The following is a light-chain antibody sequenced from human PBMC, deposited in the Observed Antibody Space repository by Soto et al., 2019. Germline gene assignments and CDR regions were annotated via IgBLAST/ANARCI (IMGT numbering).Light chain of an antibody. J-gene: IGKJ1*01. CDR2: GAS. CDR1: QTIRSN. Sequence: IVMTQSPDTLSVSPGERATLSRRASQTIRSNLAWYQQKPSQAPRLLMYGASTRATGIPARFSGSGSGTEFTLTINRLPSEEFAVYYCQHDHNWPPWTFGQGTKVAIK. V-gene: IGKV3-15*01. CDR3: QHDHNWPPWT.